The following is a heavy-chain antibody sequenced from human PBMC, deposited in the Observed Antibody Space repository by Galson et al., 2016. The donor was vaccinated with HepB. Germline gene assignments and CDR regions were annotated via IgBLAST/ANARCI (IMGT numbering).Heavy chain of an antibody. J-gene: IGHJ5*02. V-gene: IGHV4-59*01. CDR3: ARVGPSSSWYPGRVFWFDP. D-gene: IGHD6-13*01. Sequence: ETLSLTCTVSGGSISSYYWSWIRQPPGKGLEWIGYIYYIGNTNYNPSLKSRVTMSVDTSKNQFSLKLSSVTAADTAVYYCARVGPSSSWYPGRVFWFDPWGQGTLVTVSS. CDR1: GGSISSYY. CDR2: IYYIGNT.